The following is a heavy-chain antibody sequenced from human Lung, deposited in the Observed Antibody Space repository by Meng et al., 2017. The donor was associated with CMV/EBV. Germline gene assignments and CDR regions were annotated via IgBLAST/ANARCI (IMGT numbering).Heavy chain of an antibody. J-gene: IGHJ4*02. CDR3: AKFTLTYYFDY. CDR1: GLTFSSYA. Sequence: EGQRLEAGGGLVQPGGSLGPSWEASGLTFSSYAMSWVRQDPGKGLEWVSAISGSGGSTYYADSVKGRFTISRDNSKNTLYLQMNSLRAEDTAVYYCAKFTLTYYFDYWGQGTLVTVSS. V-gene: IGHV3-23*01. CDR2: ISGSGGST.